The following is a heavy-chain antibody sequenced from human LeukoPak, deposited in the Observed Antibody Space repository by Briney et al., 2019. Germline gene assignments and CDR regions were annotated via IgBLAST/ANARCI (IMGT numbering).Heavy chain of an antibody. CDR3: ARAHEVSFLGY. J-gene: IGHJ4*02. Sequence: PGASLRLSCAASGFTFSNYAMSWVRQAPGKRLEWVSAIVGSGGSTYYADSVKGRFSISRDNAKNSLYLQMNSLRAEDTAVYCCARAHEVSFLGYWGQGTLVTVSS. D-gene: IGHD3-3*01. CDR2: IVGSGGST. CDR1: GFTFSNYA. V-gene: IGHV3-23*01.